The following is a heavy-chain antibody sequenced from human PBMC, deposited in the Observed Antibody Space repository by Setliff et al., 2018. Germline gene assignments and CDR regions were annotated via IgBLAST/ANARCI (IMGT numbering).Heavy chain of an antibody. D-gene: IGHD2-2*01. CDR1: GFTFDDYA. CDR2: ISWDGGST. CDR3: AMADIVLVPPARTRGY. J-gene: IGHJ4*01. Sequence: PGGSLRLSCATSGFTFDDYAMHWVRQAPGKGLEWVSLISWDGGSTYYADSVKGRFTISRDNAKNSLYLQMNSLRAEDTAVYYCAMADIVLVPPARTRGYWGHGTLVTVSS. V-gene: IGHV3-43D*04.